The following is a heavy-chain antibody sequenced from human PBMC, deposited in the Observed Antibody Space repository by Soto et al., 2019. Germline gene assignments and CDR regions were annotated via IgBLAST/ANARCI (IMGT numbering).Heavy chain of an antibody. J-gene: IGHJ4*02. CDR2: IRSKAYGGTT. CDR3: IKVQTISTDHYIDYFDS. CDR1: GFTFGDYA. V-gene: IGHV3-49*03. Sequence: GGSLRLSCTASGFTFGDYAMSWFRQTPGKGLEWVGFIRSKAYGGTTEYAASVKGRFTISRDDSKTIASLQMNSLRAEDTAVYYCIKVQTISTDHYIDYFDSWGQGTLVTVSS. D-gene: IGHD3-9*01.